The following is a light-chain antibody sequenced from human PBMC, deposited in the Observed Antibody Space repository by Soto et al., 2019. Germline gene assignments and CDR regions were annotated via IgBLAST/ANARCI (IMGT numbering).Light chain of an antibody. Sequence: QSVLTQPPSASGTPGQTVTIYCSGSTSNIAKNTESWYQEVPGTAPKLLISNNNRRSSGVPDRFSASRSGTSASLVISGLKSEDEADYYCATWDDSLNGVVFGGGTKVTVL. CDR2: NNN. CDR1: TSNIAKNT. CDR3: ATWDDSLNGVV. V-gene: IGLV1-44*01. J-gene: IGLJ2*01.